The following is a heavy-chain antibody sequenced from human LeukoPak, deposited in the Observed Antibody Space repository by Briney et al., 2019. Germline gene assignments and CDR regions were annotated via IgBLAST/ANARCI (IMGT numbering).Heavy chain of an antibody. J-gene: IGHJ3*02. CDR3: ARVAVRHHAFDI. V-gene: IGHV4-30-4*01. CDR2: IYYSGST. Sequence: SETLSLTCTVSGGSISSGDYYWSWIRQPPGKGLEWIGYIYYSGSTYYNPSLKSRVTISVDTSKNQFSLKLSSVTAADTTVYYCARVAVRHHAFDIWGQGTMVTVSS. CDR1: GGSISSGDYY.